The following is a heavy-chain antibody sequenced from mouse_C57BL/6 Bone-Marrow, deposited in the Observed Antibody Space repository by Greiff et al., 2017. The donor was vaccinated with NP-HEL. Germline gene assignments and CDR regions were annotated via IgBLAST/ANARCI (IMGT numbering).Heavy chain of an antibody. CDR2: INPYNGGT. Sequence: EVQLVESGPVLVKPGASVKMSCKASGYTFTDYYMNWVKQSHGKSLEWIGVINPYNGGTSYNQKFKGKATLTVDKSSSTAYMELNSLTSEDSAVYYCARAFFNWVFAYWGQGTLVTVSA. D-gene: IGHD4-1*01. J-gene: IGHJ3*01. CDR1: GYTFTDYY. CDR3: ARAFFNWVFAY. V-gene: IGHV1-19*01.